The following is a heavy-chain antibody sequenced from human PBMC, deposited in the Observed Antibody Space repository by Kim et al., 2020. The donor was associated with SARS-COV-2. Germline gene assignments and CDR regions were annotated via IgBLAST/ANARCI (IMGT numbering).Heavy chain of an antibody. J-gene: IGHJ6*03. CDR3: TTSGGYQYYYYYMDV. D-gene: IGHD3-22*01. Sequence: PVKGRFTISRDESKNTLYLQMNSLKTEATAVYYCTTSGGYQYYYYYMDVWGKGTTVTVSS. V-gene: IGHV3-15*01.